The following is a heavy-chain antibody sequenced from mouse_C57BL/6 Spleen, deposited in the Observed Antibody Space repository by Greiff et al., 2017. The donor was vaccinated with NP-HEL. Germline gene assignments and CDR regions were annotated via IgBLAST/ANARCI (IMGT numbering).Heavy chain of an antibody. CDR1: GYSFTSGYY. D-gene: IGHD1-1*01. CDR3: ERDCDYGSSCSWLAY. CDR2: ISYDGSN. J-gene: IGHJ3*01. V-gene: IGHV3-6*01. Sequence: EVQLVESGPGLVKPSQSLSLTCSVTGYSFTSGYYWNWIRQFPGNQLEWMGYISYDGSNNYNPSLKNRISITRDTSKNQFFLKLNSVTTEDTATYYCERDCDYGSSCSWLAYWGQGTLVTVSA.